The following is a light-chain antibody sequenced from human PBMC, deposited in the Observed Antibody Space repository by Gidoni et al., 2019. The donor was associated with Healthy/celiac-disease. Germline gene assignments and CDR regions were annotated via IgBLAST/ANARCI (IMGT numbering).Light chain of an antibody. CDR2: EGS. Sequence: QSALTQPASVSGSPGQSITIPCTGTSSDVGSYNLVSWYQQHPGKAPKLMIYEGSKRPPGVSTRFSGSKSGNTASLTISGLQAEDEADYYCCSYAGSSTYVFGTGTKVTVL. J-gene: IGLJ1*01. V-gene: IGLV2-23*01. CDR1: SSDVGSYNL. CDR3: CSYAGSSTYV.